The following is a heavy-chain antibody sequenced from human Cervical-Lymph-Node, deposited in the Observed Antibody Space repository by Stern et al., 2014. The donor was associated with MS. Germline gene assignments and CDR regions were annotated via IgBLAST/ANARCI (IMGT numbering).Heavy chain of an antibody. J-gene: IGHJ6*02. Sequence: VQLVQSGAEVKKPGASVKISCKASGYTFPSHYMHWVRQAPGQGLEWMGIINPSGGSTSYAQKFQGRVTMTRDTSTSTVYMELSRLRSEDTAVYYCAREVAGHRLGMMDVWGQGTTVTVSS. CDR2: INPSGGST. CDR3: AREVAGHRLGMMDV. V-gene: IGHV1-46*01. CDR1: GYTFPSHY. D-gene: IGHD6-19*01.